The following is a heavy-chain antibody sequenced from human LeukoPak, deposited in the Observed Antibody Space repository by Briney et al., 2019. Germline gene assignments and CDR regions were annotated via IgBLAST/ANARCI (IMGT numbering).Heavy chain of an antibody. CDR1: GFTFSSYA. D-gene: IGHD6-25*01. V-gene: IGHV3-23*01. J-gene: IGHJ3*02. CDR3: AKGGARTFHI. CDR2: ISVSGGST. Sequence: GGSLRLSCAASGFTFSSYAMSWVRQAPGKGLEWVSTISVSGGSTYYADSVKGRFTISRDNSKNTLYLQMNSLRAEETAVYYCAKGGARTFHIWGQGTMVTVSS.